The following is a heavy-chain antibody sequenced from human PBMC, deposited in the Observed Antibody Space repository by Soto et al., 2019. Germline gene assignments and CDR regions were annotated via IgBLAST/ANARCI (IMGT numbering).Heavy chain of an antibody. CDR2: ISASSSHK. J-gene: IGHJ3*02. CDR1: GFDFSYYT. Sequence: EVQLVESGGRLVKPGESLRLSCVASGFDFSYYTMNWVRQAPGKGLEWVSAISASSSHKYSADSVRGRFTFSRDNANNSLYLQMNNRRVEDTAVYYCARLRSDAFDIWGQGTLVPVSS. V-gene: IGHV3-21*02. CDR3: ARLRSDAFDI. D-gene: IGHD4-17*01.